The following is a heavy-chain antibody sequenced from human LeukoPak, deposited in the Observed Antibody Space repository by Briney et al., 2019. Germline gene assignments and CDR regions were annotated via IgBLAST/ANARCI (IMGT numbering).Heavy chain of an antibody. Sequence: ESGPTLVKPTQTLTLTCTFSGFSLSTSGVGVGWIRQPPGKALEWLALIYWDDDKRYSPSLKSRLTITKDTSKNQVVLTMTNMDPVDTATYYCAHRRDSSSWYGDNWFDPWGQGTLVTVSS. CDR2: IYWDDDK. CDR1: GFSLSTSGVG. CDR3: AHRRDSSSWYGDNWFDP. V-gene: IGHV2-5*02. D-gene: IGHD6-13*01. J-gene: IGHJ5*02.